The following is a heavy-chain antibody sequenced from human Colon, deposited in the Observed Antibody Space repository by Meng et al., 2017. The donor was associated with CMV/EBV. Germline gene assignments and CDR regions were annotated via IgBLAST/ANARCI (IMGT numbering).Heavy chain of an antibody. D-gene: IGHD2-2*01. CDR3: VVVPAAIGPLGAFDI. J-gene: IGHJ3*02. V-gene: IGHV1-69*05. CDR2: IIPIFGTA. CDR1: GGTFSSYA. Sequence: SVKVSCKASGGTFSSYAISWVRQAPGQGLEWMGGIIPIFGTANYAQKFQGRVTITTDESTSTAYMELSSLRSEDTAVYYCVVVPAAIGPLGAFDIWGQGIMVTVSS.